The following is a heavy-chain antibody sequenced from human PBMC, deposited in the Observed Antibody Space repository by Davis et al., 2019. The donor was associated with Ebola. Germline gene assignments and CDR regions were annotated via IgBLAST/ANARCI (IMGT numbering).Heavy chain of an antibody. J-gene: IGHJ5*02. CDR2: INHSGST. CDR3: ASVLGGEYQLLYDNWFDP. Sequence: SETLSLTCAVYGGSFSGYYWSWIRQPPEKGLEWIGQINHSGSTNYNPSLKSRVIISVDPSKNQFSLKLSSVTAADTAVYYCASVLGGEYQLLYDNWFDPWGQGTLVTVSS. V-gene: IGHV4-34*01. D-gene: IGHD2-2*02. CDR1: GGSFSGYY.